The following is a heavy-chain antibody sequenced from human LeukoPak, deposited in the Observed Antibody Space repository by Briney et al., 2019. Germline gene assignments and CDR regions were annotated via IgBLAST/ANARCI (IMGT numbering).Heavy chain of an antibody. V-gene: IGHV4-59*01. CDR1: GDSISGFH. CDR3: AREVVAAPGTVDY. CDR2: IYYSGST. J-gene: IGHJ4*02. D-gene: IGHD6-13*01. Sequence: SETLSLTCTVSGDSISGFHWSWIRQPPGKGLEWIGYIYYSGSTNYNPSLKSRVTISVDTSKNQFSLKLTSVTAAGTAVYYCAREVVAAPGTVDYWGQGTLVTVSS.